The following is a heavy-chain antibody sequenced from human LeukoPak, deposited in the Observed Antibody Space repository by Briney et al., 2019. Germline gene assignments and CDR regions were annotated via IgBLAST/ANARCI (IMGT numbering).Heavy chain of an antibody. D-gene: IGHD3-22*01. CDR2: TNPDGSRT. CDR1: GFTFSTYW. Sequence: GGSLRLSCAASGFTFSTYWMHWVRQAPGKGLVWVSRTNPDGSRTDYADSVKGRFTISRDNAKNTLYLQMNRLRAEDTAVYYCAKDLRGYRDYWGQGTLVTVFS. J-gene: IGHJ4*02. CDR3: AKDLRGYRDY. V-gene: IGHV3-74*01.